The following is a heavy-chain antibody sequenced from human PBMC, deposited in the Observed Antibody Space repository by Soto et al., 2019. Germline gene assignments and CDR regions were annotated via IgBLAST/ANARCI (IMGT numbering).Heavy chain of an antibody. CDR3: ARGFSGGSFNFQH. CDR1: GGSISSYY. J-gene: IGHJ1*01. D-gene: IGHD2-15*01. CDR2: IYYSGST. Sequence: SETLSLTCTVSGGSISSYYWSWIRQPPGKGLEWIGYIYYSGSTNYNPSLKSRVTISVDTSKNQFSLKLSSVTAADTAVYYCARGFSGGSFNFQHWGQGTLVTVSS. V-gene: IGHV4-59*08.